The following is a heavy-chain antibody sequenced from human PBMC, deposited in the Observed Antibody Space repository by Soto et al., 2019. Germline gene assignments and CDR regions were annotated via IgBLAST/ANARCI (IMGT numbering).Heavy chain of an antibody. CDR2: IYYSGST. D-gene: IGHD6-13*01. CDR1: GGSISSYY. CDR3: AGGIAGAGMGDYYYYMDV. V-gene: IGHV4-59*08. Sequence: SETLSLTCTVSGGSISSYYWSWIRQPPGKGLKWIGYIYYSGSTNYNPSLKSRVTISVDTSKNPFSLKLSSVTAADTAVYYCAGGIAGAGMGDYYYYMDVWDKGTTVAGSS. J-gene: IGHJ6*03.